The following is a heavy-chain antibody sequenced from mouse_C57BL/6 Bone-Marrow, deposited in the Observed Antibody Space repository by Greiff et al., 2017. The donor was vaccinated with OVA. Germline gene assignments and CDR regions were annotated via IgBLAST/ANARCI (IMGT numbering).Heavy chain of an antibody. J-gene: IGHJ2*01. Sequence: QVQLQQPGAELVKPGASVKLSCKASGYTFTSYWMHWVKQRPGQGLEWIGMIHPNSGSTNYNEKFKSKATLTVDKSSSTAYMQLSSLTSEDSAVYYRARSNYGSRRGSFDYWGQGTTLTVSS. CDR1: GYTFTSYW. D-gene: IGHD1-1*01. V-gene: IGHV1-64*01. CDR2: IHPNSGST. CDR3: ARSNYGSRRGSFDY.